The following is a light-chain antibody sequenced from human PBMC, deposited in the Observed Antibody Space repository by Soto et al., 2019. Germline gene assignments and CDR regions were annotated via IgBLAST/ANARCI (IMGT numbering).Light chain of an antibody. CDR1: QSVSSSF. V-gene: IGKV3-20*01. CDR2: GAS. Sequence: PGERATLSCRASQSVSSSFLAWYQQKPGQAPRLLIYGASSRATGIPDRFSGSGSGTDFTLTISRLEPEDFAVYYCQQYDSSPLTFGGGTKVEIK. J-gene: IGKJ4*01. CDR3: QQYDSSPLT.